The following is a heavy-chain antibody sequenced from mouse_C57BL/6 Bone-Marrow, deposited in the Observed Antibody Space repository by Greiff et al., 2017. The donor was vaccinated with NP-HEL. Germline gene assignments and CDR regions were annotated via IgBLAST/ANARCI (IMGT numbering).Heavy chain of an antibody. V-gene: IGHV5-9-1*02. J-gene: IGHJ3*01. CDR1: GFTFSSYA. Sequence: LQQSGEGLVKPGGSLKLSCAASGFTFSSYAMSWVRQTPEKRLEWVAYISSGGDYIYYADTVKGRFTISRDNARNTLYLQMSSLKSEDTAMYYCTRAIYYDYDDSFAYWGQGTLVTVSA. CDR3: TRAIYYDYDDSFAY. CDR2: ISSGGDYI. D-gene: IGHD2-4*01.